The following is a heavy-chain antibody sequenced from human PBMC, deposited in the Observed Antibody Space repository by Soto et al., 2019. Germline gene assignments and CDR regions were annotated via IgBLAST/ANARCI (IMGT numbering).Heavy chain of an antibody. CDR2: INSDGSSI. V-gene: IGHV3-74*01. D-gene: IGHD5-12*01. CDR1: GFTFTSYW. Sequence: GGSLRLSCAASGFTFTSYWMHWVRQAPGKGLVWVSRINSDGSSINYADSVKGRFTISRDNAKNTLYLQMNSLRAEDTAVYFCARGRGYTGYDFDYWGQGTLVTVSS. J-gene: IGHJ4*02. CDR3: ARGRGYTGYDFDY.